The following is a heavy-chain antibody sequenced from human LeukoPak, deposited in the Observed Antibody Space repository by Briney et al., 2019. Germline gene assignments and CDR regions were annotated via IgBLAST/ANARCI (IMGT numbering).Heavy chain of an antibody. V-gene: IGHV1-46*01. Sequence: ASVKVSCKASGYTFTSYYMHWVRQAPGQGLGWMGIINPSGGSTSYAQKFQGRVTMTRDTSTSTVYMELSSLRSEDTAVYYCARGGQTTVVTSYYYYMDVWGKGTTVTVSS. CDR2: INPSGGST. D-gene: IGHD4-23*01. CDR1: GYTFTSYY. J-gene: IGHJ6*03. CDR3: ARGGQTTVVTSYYYYMDV.